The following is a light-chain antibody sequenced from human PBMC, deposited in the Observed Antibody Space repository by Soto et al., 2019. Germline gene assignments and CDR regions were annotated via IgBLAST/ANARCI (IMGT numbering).Light chain of an antibody. CDR3: CSYAGSSTYI. V-gene: IGLV2-23*01. Sequence: QSALTQPASVSGSPGQSITISCTGTSSDVGSHNLVSWYQQHPDRAPKLMIYEGSKRPSGVSNRFSGSKSGNTASLTISGLQAEDVADYFCCSYAGSSTYIFGSGTKVTVL. CDR1: SSDVGSHNL. CDR2: EGS. J-gene: IGLJ1*01.